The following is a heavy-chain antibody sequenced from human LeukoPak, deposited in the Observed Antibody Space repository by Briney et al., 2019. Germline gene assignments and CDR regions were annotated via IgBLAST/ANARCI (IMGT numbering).Heavy chain of an antibody. J-gene: IGHJ5*02. CDR1: GFTLSSHW. V-gene: IGHV3-74*01. Sequence: GGSLRLSCTASGFTLSSHWMHWVRQVPGKGLLWISHIDTYGSRLGYADSVKGRFTISRDNAKNTLYLQMDSLRVEDTAVYYCARDGCTGGSCYSDNGLHWFDPWGQGTLVTVSS. CDR3: ARDGCTGGSCYSDNGLHWFDP. CDR2: IDTYGSRL. D-gene: IGHD2-15*01.